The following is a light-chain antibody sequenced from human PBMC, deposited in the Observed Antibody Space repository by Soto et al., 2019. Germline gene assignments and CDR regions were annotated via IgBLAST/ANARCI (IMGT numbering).Light chain of an antibody. V-gene: IGKV1-5*03. CDR2: KAS. CDR1: QSISVW. J-gene: IGKJ5*01. Sequence: DIKMTQFPSTLSASLGDRVTITCRASQSISVWLAWYQQKPGKAPNLLVYKASNLQSGVPSRFSGSGSGTEFTLTISSLQPDDFATYYCQHHNSYPITFGQGTRLEIK. CDR3: QHHNSYPIT.